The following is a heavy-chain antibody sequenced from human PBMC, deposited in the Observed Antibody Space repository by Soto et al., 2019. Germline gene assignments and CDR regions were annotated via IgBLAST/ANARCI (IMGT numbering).Heavy chain of an antibody. Sequence: GGSLRLSCAASGFTFSSYGMHWVRQAPGKGLEWVAVISYDGSNKYYADSVKGRFTISRDNSKNTLYLQMNSLRAEDTAVYYCAKEIDSSGSGGYWGQGTMVTVYS. D-gene: IGHD6-19*01. J-gene: IGHJ4*02. CDR3: AKEIDSSGSGGY. CDR1: GFTFSSYG. CDR2: ISYDGSNK. V-gene: IGHV3-30*18.